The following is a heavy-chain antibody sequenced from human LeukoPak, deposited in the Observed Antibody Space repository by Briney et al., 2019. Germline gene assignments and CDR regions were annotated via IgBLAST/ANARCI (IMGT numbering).Heavy chain of an antibody. J-gene: IGHJ4*02. CDR1: GFTVSSNF. Sequence: GGSLRLSCAASGFTVSSNFMSWVRQAPGKGLEWVSVIHSGGNTYYADSVKGRFTISRDNSKNTVYLQMNSLRAEDTAVYYCARALGTGWSQKEWGQGTLVTVSS. D-gene: IGHD6-19*01. CDR2: IHSGGNT. V-gene: IGHV3-53*01. CDR3: ARALGTGWSQKE.